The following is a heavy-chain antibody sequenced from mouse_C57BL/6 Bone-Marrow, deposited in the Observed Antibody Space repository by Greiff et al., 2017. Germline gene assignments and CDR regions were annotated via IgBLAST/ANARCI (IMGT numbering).Heavy chain of an antibody. J-gene: IGHJ2*01. D-gene: IGHD1-1*01. CDR2: IDPSDSET. CDR3: ARRGYGSSLGY. V-gene: IGHV1-52*01. Sequence: QVQLQQPGAELVRPGSSVKLSCKASGYTFTSYWMHWVKQRPIQGLEWIGNIDPSDSETHYNQKFKDKATLTVDKSSSTAYMQLSRLTSEDSAVYYCARRGYGSSLGYWGQGTTLTVSS. CDR1: GYTFTSYW.